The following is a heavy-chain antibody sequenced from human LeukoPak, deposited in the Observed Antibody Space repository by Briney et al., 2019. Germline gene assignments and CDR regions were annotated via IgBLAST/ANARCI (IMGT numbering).Heavy chain of an antibody. CDR2: ISSSSNNI. CDR3: ARDSPYNSPSAGYRY. CDR1: GFTFSSYS. J-gene: IGHJ4*02. V-gene: IGHV3-21*01. Sequence: PGGSLRLSCAASGFTFSSYSMNWVRQAPGKGLEWVSTISSSSNNIYYADSVKGRFTISRDNAKNSLYLQMNSLRAEDTAIYYCARDSPYNSPSAGYRYWGQGTLVTVSS. D-gene: IGHD5-12*01.